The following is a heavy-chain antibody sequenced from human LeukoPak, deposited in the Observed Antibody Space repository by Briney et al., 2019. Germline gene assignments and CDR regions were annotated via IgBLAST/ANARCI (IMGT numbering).Heavy chain of an antibody. CDR3: SASGYYGDFHFDY. CDR1: GYTFTSYG. D-gene: IGHD4-17*01. V-gene: IGHV1-18*01. Sequence: ASVKVSCKASGYTFTSYGISWVRQAPGQGLEWMGWISAYNGNTNYAQKFQGRVTMTRNTSISTAYMELSSLRSEDTAVYYCSASGYYGDFHFDYWGQGTLVTVSS. J-gene: IGHJ4*02. CDR2: ISAYNGNT.